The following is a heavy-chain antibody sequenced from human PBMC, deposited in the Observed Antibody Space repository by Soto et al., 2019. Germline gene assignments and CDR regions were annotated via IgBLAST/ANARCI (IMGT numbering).Heavy chain of an antibody. V-gene: IGHV1-18*04. D-gene: IGHD3-3*01. CDR2: ISAYNGNT. J-gene: IGHJ6*02. Sequence: QVQLVQSGAEVKKPGASVKVSCKASGYTFTSYGISWVRQAPGQGLEWMGWISAYNGNTNYAQKLRVRVTMTTDTATSTAYMELRSLRSDDTAVYDCAIEINCGDYDFWSGPIYYYSGMDVWGQGTTVTVSS. CDR1: GYTFTSYG. CDR3: AIEINCGDYDFWSGPIYYYSGMDV.